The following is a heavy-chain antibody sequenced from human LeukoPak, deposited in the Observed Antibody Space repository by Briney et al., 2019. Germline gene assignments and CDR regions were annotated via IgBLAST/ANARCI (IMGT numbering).Heavy chain of an antibody. V-gene: IGHV3-53*01. Sequence: GGSLRLSCAASGFTVSSCYMSWVRQAPGKGLEWVSVLYSDGTTYYRDSVKGQFTISRDNSKNTLYLQMDNLRVEDAAVYYCARATYDSNGYTANHDSWGQGTLVTVSS. CDR3: ARATYDSNGYTANHDS. J-gene: IGHJ4*02. D-gene: IGHD3-22*01. CDR1: GFTVSSCY. CDR2: LYSDGTT.